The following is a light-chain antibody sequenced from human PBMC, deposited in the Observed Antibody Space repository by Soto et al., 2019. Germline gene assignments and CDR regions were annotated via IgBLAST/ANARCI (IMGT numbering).Light chain of an antibody. J-gene: IGKJ1*01. CDR3: QQYNSYPWT. V-gene: IGKV1-33*01. CDR2: DAS. Sequence: DIQMTQSPSSLSASVGDRVTITCQASQNINNYLNWYQQKPGRAPKLLIYDASNLEAGVPSRFRGSGSGTDFTFTISRLQPEDIATYYCQQYNSYPWTFGQGTMADIK. CDR1: QNINNY.